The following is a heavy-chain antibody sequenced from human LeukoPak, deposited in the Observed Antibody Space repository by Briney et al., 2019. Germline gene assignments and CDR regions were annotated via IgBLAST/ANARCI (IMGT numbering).Heavy chain of an antibody. D-gene: IGHD5-18*01. Sequence: ASVKVSCKTSGYTFTSYGISWVRQAPGQGLEWMGWISAYNGNTNYAQKLRGRVTMTTDTSTSTAYMELRSLRSDDTAVYYCARADTAMVPFDYWGQGTLVTVSS. CDR2: ISAYNGNT. CDR3: ARADTAMVPFDY. CDR1: GYTFTSYG. V-gene: IGHV1-18*01. J-gene: IGHJ4*02.